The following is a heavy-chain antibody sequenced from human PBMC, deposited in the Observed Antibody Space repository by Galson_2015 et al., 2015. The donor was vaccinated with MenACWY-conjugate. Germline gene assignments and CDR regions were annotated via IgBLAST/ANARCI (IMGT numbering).Heavy chain of an antibody. D-gene: IGHD6-19*01. Sequence: SLRLSCAASGFTFSSYWMSWVRQAPGKGLEWVANIKQDGSEKYYVDSVKGRFTISRDNAKNSLYLQMNSLRAEDTAVYYCARKIAVAGRGAGPDYWGQGTLVTVSS. CDR2: IKQDGSEK. V-gene: IGHV3-7*03. J-gene: IGHJ4*02. CDR1: GFTFSSYW. CDR3: ARKIAVAGRGAGPDY.